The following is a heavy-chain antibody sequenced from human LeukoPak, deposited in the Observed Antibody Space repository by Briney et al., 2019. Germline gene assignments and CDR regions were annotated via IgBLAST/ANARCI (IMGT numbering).Heavy chain of an antibody. J-gene: IGHJ3*02. CDR3: ASPKMKLLLRDAFDI. Sequence: GGSLRLSCAASGFTFNSYAVSWVRQAPGKGLEWVSAISGSGTTYYTDSVKGRVTISRDKSTNTLSLQINSLRAEDTAVYYCASPKMKLLLRDAFDIWGQGAMVTVSS. CDR2: ISGSGTT. CDR1: GFTFNSYA. V-gene: IGHV3-23*01. D-gene: IGHD3-22*01.